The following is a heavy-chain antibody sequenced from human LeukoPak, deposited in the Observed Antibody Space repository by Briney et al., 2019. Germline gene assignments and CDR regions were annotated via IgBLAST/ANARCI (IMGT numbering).Heavy chain of an antibody. D-gene: IGHD1-14*01. CDR2: IYYSGST. V-gene: IGHV4-39*07. CDR1: GGSISSSSYY. J-gene: IGHJ4*02. Sequence: KSSETLSLTCTVSGGSISSSSYYWGWIRQPPGMGLEWIGTIYYSGSTNYNPSLKSRVTISVDKSKNQFSLKLSSVTAADTAVYYCARGTGGYFDYWGQGTLVTVSS. CDR3: ARGTGGYFDY.